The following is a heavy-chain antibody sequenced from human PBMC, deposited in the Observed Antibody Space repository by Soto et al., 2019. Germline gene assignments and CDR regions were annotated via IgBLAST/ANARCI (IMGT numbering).Heavy chain of an antibody. D-gene: IGHD2-8*02. CDR2: IYYSGST. Sequence: SEPLSLTCTVSGGSISSYDWSWIRQPPGKGLEWIGYIYYSGSTNYNPSLKSRVTISVDTSKNQFSLKLTSVAAADTAVYYCARDKITGLFDYWGQGTLVTVS. J-gene: IGHJ4*02. CDR1: GGSISSYD. CDR3: ARDKITGLFDY. V-gene: IGHV4-59*12.